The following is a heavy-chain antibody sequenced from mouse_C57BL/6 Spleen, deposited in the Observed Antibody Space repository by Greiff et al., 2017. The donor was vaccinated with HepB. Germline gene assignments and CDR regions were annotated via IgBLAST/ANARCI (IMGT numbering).Heavy chain of an antibody. V-gene: IGHV1-53*01. J-gene: IGHJ1*03. CDR1: GYTFTSYW. CDR3: ARCSSYLYWYFDV. Sequence: QVQLQQPGTELVKPGASVKLSCKASGYTFTSYWMHWVKQRPGPGLEWIGNINPSNGGTNYNEKFKSKATLTVDKSSSTAYMQLSSLTSEDSAVYYCARCSSYLYWYFDVWGTGTTVTVSS. CDR2: INPSNGGT. D-gene: IGHD1-1*01.